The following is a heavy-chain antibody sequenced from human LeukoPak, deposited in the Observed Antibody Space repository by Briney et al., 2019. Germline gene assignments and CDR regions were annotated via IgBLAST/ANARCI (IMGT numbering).Heavy chain of an antibody. CDR2: ISDSGGST. CDR3: AKRGSSRAFDI. J-gene: IGHJ3*02. D-gene: IGHD2-2*01. Sequence: GGSLRLSCAASGFTFSNCIMTWVRQAPGKGLEWVSSISDSGGSTYYADSLKGRFTISRDNSKNTLYLQMNSLRAEDTAVYYCAKRGSSRAFDIWGQGTMVTASS. CDR1: GFTFSNCI. V-gene: IGHV3-23*01.